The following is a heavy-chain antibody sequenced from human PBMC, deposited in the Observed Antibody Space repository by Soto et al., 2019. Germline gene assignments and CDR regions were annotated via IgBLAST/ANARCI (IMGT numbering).Heavy chain of an antibody. CDR3: AREMWSDSSGYYYDADAFDI. CDR1: GFTFSSYA. V-gene: IGHV3-30-3*01. J-gene: IGHJ3*02. CDR2: ISYDGSNK. D-gene: IGHD3-22*01. Sequence: GGSLRLSCAASGFTFSSYAMHWVRQAPGKGLEWVAVISYDGSNKYYADSVKGRFTISRDNSKNTLYLQMNSLRAEDTAVYYCAREMWSDSSGYYYDADAFDIWGQGTMVTVSS.